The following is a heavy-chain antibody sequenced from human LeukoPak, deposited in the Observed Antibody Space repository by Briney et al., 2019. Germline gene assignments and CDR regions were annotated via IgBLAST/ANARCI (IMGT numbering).Heavy chain of an antibody. CDR2: IKEDGSEK. Sequence: QAGGSLRLSCAASGFTFKSYWMNWVRQAPGKGLEWVAHIKEDGSEKYYVDSVKGRFTNSRDNAKNSLYLQMNSLRADDTAVYYCARAGYTYTWPPSYYYGMDVWGQGTTVTASS. J-gene: IGHJ6*02. V-gene: IGHV3-7*05. CDR1: GFTFKSYW. CDR3: ARAGYTYTWPPSYYYGMDV. D-gene: IGHD2-2*02.